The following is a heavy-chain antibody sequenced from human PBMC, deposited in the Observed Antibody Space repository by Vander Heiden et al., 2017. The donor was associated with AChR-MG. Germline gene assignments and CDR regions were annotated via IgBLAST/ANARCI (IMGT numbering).Heavy chain of an antibody. CDR1: GFTVRSNY. J-gene: IGHJ4*02. CDR3: ARVLGDYDSSGYYSYYSDY. D-gene: IGHD3-22*01. Sequence: EVQLVESGGGLVQPGGSLRLSCAASGFTVRSNYMSWVRQAPGKGLEWVSVIYSGGSTYYADSVKGRFTISRDNSKNTLYLQMNSLRAEDTAVYYCARVLGDYDSSGYYSYYSDYWGQGTLVTVSS. CDR2: IYSGGST. V-gene: IGHV3-66*02.